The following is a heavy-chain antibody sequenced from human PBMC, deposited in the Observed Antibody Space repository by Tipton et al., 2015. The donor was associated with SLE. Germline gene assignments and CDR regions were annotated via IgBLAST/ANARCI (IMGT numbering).Heavy chain of an antibody. CDR3: ARRVYSSGKGFDF. CDR2: IYYSGST. J-gene: IGHJ4*02. Sequence: TLSLTCTVSGVSISSYYWSWIRQPPGKGLEWIGYIYYSGSTNYNPSLKSRVTISGDTSKNQFSLRVSSVTAADTAVYYCARRVYSSGKGFDFWGQGTLVTVSS. D-gene: IGHD3-22*01. CDR1: GVSISSYY. V-gene: IGHV4-59*12.